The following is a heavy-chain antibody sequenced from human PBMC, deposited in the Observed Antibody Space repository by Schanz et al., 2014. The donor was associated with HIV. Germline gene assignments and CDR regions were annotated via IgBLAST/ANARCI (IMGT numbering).Heavy chain of an antibody. CDR3: AKDLGVSISTSGPPRNYHALDV. J-gene: IGHJ6*02. CDR2: LSSDGSNK. V-gene: IGHV3-30*18. CDR1: EFTFSSNG. Sequence: GEGVESGGGVVQPGRSLRLSCSASEFTFSSNGMHWVGHSPGTFLYFFSLLSSDGSNKDYADSVKGRFTISRDKSKSTLYLQMNSLRAEDTAVYYCAKDLGVSISTSGPPRNYHALDVWGQGTTVTVSS. D-gene: IGHD3-3*01.